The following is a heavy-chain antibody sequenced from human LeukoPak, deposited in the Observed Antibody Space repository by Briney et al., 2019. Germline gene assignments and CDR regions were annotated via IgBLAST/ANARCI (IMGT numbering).Heavy chain of an antibody. J-gene: IGHJ4*02. CDR1: GYSFTSYW. Sequence: GESLKISCKGSGYSFTSYWIGWGRQMPGKGLGGMGVIDPGDVDTRYSPSFQGQVTISAAQSLSPAYLQWSSLKASDTAMYYCARLSFGGNSDLDYWGQGTMVTVSS. CDR3: ARLSFGGNSDLDY. CDR2: IDPGDVDT. D-gene: IGHD4-23*01. V-gene: IGHV5-51*01.